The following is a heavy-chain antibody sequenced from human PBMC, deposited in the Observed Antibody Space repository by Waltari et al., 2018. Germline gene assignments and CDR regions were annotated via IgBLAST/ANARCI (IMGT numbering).Heavy chain of an antibody. Sequence: QVQLQQWGAGLLKPSETLSLTCAVYGGSFSGYYWSWIRQPPGKGAECVWGINHSGSTHYTPSLKSLVTISVDTSKTPFSLKLSSVTAAATAVYYCARSIAARPGYFQHWGQGTLVTVSS. J-gene: IGHJ1*01. D-gene: IGHD6-6*01. V-gene: IGHV4-34*01. CDR3: ARSIAARPGYFQH. CDR1: GGSFSGYY. CDR2: INHSGST.